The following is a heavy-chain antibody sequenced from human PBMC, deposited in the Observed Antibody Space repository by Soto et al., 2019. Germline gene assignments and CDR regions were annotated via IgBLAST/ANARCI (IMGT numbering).Heavy chain of an antibody. CDR2: ISGSGGST. CDR3: ATIAVAGMELDI. Sequence: EVQLLESGGGLVQPGGSPRLSCAASGFTFSSYAMSWVRQAPGKGLEWVSAISGSGGSTYYADSVKGRFTISRDNSKNTLYLQMNSLRAEDTAVYYCATIAVAGMELDIWGQGTMVTVSS. J-gene: IGHJ3*02. CDR1: GFTFSSYA. V-gene: IGHV3-23*01. D-gene: IGHD6-19*01.